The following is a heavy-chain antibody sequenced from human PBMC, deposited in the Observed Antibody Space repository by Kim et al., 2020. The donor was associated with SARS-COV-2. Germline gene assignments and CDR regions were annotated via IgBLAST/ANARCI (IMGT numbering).Heavy chain of an antibody. Sequence: KSRITIKPDTSKNQFSLQLNSVTPEDTAVYYCARDSSGYSSGWGRNYFDYWGQGTLVTVSS. CDR3: ARDSSGYSSGWGRNYFDY. V-gene: IGHV6-1*01. J-gene: IGHJ4*02. D-gene: IGHD6-19*01.